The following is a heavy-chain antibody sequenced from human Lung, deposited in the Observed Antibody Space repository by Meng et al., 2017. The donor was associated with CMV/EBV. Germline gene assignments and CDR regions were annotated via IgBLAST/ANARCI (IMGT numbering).Heavy chain of an antibody. J-gene: IGHJ1*01. CDR2: IPHRGSS. D-gene: IGHD3-10*01. Sequence: QVPLGVCGLVRVERPGPPSFPRAVPGDPRTNHYWWAWVRQPPGKVLEWIGEIPHRGSSAYNPSLKSRVSMSIDKSKNQFSLKLTSVTAADTAVYHCLRRSGGSVWGQGTLVTVSS. V-gene: IGHV4-4*03. CDR1: GDPRTNHYW. CDR3: LRRSGGSV.